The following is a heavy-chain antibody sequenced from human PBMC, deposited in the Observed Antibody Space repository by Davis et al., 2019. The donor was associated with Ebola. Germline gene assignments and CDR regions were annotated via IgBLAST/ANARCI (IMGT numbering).Heavy chain of an antibody. CDR2: INPNSGGT. V-gene: IGHV1-2*02. J-gene: IGHJ6*02. D-gene: IGHD3-3*01. CDR3: AREGTIFGVVRPSYGMDV. Sequence: ASVKVSCKASGYTFTGYYMHWVRQAPGQGLEWMGWINPNSGGTNYAQKFQGRVTMTRDTSISTAYMELSRLRSDDTAVYYCAREGTIFGVVRPSYGMDVWGQGTTVTVSS. CDR1: GYTFTGYY.